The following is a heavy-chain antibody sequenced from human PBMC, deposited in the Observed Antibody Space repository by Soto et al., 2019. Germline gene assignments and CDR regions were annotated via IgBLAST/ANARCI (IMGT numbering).Heavy chain of an antibody. CDR2: ISSSSSTI. V-gene: IGHV3-48*02. CDR1: GFTFSSYS. D-gene: IGHD6-13*01. J-gene: IGHJ4*02. CDR3: ARDLYSSSWYQTGFDY. Sequence: EVQLVESGGGLVQPGGSLRLSCAASGFTFSSYSMNRVRQAPGKGLEWVSYISSSSSTIYYADSVKGRFTISRDNAKNSLYLQMNSLRDEDTAVYYCARDLYSSSWYQTGFDYWGQGTLVTVSS.